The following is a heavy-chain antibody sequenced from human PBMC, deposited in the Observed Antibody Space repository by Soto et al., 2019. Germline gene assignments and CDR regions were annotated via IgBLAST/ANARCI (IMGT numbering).Heavy chain of an antibody. Sequence: SETLSLTCTVSGGSISSGGYYWSWIRQHPGKGLEWIGYIYYSGSTYYNPSLKSRVTVSVDTSKNQFSLKLSSVTAADTAVYYCARGGYSSSFSWFDPWGQGTLVTVSS. V-gene: IGHV4-31*03. CDR2: IYYSGST. CDR1: GGSISSGGYY. J-gene: IGHJ5*02. D-gene: IGHD6-13*01. CDR3: ARGGYSSSFSWFDP.